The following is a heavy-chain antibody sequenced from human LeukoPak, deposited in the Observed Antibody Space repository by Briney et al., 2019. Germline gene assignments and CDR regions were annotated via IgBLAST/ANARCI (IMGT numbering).Heavy chain of an antibody. CDR2: ISDSGGST. D-gene: IGHD6-13*01. V-gene: IGHV3-23*01. CDR3: AKEGSRGSSII. CDR1: GFTFSSYA. Sequence: GGSLRLSCAASGFTFSSYAMSWVRQAPGKGLEWVSGISDSGGSTYYADSVKGRFTISRDNSKNTLYLQMNSLRAEDTAVYYCAKEGSRGSSIIWGQGTMVTVSS. J-gene: IGHJ3*02.